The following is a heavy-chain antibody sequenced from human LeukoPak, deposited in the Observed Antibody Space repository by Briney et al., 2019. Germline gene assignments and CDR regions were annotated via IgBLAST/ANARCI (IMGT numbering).Heavy chain of an antibody. CDR3: ARDSPGIYYDSSGYYLGY. CDR1: GYTFTGYY. CDR2: INPNSGGT. J-gene: IGHJ4*02. Sequence: ASVKVSCKASGYTFTGYYMHWVRQAPGQGLEWMGWINPNSGGTNYAQKFQGRVTMTRDTSISTAYMELSRLRSDDTAVYYCARDSPGIYYDSSGYYLGYWGQGTLVTVSS. V-gene: IGHV1-2*02. D-gene: IGHD3-22*01.